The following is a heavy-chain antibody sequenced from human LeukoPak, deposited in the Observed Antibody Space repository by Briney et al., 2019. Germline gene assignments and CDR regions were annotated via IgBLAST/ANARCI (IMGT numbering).Heavy chain of an antibody. J-gene: IGHJ4*02. V-gene: IGHV3-7*04. CDR2: INQEGSEK. CDR1: GFTFSSYW. Sequence: PGGSLRLSCAASGFTFSSYWMTWVRQAPGKGLEWVDDINQEGSEKYYVDSVKGRFTISRDNAKNSLYLQMNSLRAEDTAVYYCARNPLRRFDYWGQGTLVTVSS. CDR3: ARNPLRRFDY.